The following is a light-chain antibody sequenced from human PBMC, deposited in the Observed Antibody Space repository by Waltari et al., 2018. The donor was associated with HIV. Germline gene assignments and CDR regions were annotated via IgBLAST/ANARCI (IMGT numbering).Light chain of an antibody. J-gene: IGLJ3*02. V-gene: IGLV2-23*02. Sequence: QSALTQPASVSGSPGQSITISCTGTRRDVGSYNLVSWYQHHPGKAPKLIISEVSKRPSGVSNRFSGSKSGTTASRTISGLQAEDEADYHCCSYAHNDPWVFGGGTRLTVL. CDR3: CSYAHNDPWV. CDR2: EVS. CDR1: RRDVGSYNL.